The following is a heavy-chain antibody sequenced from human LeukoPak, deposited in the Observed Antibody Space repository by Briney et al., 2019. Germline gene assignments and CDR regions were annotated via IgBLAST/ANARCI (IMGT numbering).Heavy chain of an antibody. CDR2: ISHPGST. Sequence: SETLSLTCTVSGYSISSGVYPWNWIRQFPGKGLEWIGSISHPGSTSYNPSLRSRLSISVDTSKNQFSLNLSSVTAADTAVYYCTRRILFWGQGTLVTVSS. CDR1: GYSISSGVYP. J-gene: IGHJ4*02. D-gene: IGHD3-3*02. CDR3: TRRILF. V-gene: IGHV4-31*03.